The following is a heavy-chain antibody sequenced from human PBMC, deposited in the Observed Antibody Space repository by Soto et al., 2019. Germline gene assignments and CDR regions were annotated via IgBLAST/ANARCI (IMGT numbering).Heavy chain of an antibody. V-gene: IGHV3-33*01. CDR1: GFTFSSYG. CDR3: ATANLGEVPYFDY. D-gene: IGHD3-3*01. J-gene: IGHJ4*02. Sequence: GGSLRLSCAASGFTFSSYGMHWVRQAPGKGLEWVAVIWYDGSNKYYADSVKGRFTISRDNSKNTLYLQMNSLRAEDTAVYYCATANLGEVPYFDYWGQGTLVTVSS. CDR2: IWYDGSNK.